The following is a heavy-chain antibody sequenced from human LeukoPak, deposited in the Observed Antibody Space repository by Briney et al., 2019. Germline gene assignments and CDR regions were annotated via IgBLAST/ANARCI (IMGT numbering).Heavy chain of an antibody. CDR2: INSDGSST. V-gene: IGHV3-74*01. J-gene: IGHJ4*02. Sequence: PSETLSLTCTVSGGSISSYYWMHWVRQAPGKGLVWVSRINSDGSSTTDADSVKGRFTISRDDAKNTLYLQMNSLRVEDTAVYYCTRDYGSGSFDYWGQGTLVTVSS. CDR1: GGSISSYYW. CDR3: TRDYGSGSFDY. D-gene: IGHD3-10*01.